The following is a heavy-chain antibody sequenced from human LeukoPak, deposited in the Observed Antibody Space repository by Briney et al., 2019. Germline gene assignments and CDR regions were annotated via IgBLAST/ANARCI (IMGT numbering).Heavy chain of an antibody. Sequence: PGRSLRLSCAASGFTFSSYWMSWVRQAPGKGLEWVANIKQDGSEKYYVDSVKGRFTISRDNAKNSLYLQMNSLRAEDTAVYYCARDPSPNRYGYPAFDYWGQGTLVTVSS. D-gene: IGHD5-18*01. J-gene: IGHJ4*02. CDR3: ARDPSPNRYGYPAFDY. V-gene: IGHV3-7*03. CDR1: GFTFSSYW. CDR2: IKQDGSEK.